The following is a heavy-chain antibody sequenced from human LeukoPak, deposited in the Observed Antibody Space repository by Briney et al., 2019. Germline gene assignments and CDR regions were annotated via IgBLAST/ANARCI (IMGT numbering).Heavy chain of an antibody. Sequence: PGGSLRLSCAASGFPLSSYSINWVRQAPGKGLEWVSGISGSGGNTYYADSVKGRFTISRDNSKNTLYLQMNSLRAEDTAVYYCAKRGQYTNTAADYWGQGTLVTVSS. CDR3: AKRGQYTNTAADY. CDR1: GFPLSSYS. V-gene: IGHV3-23*01. CDR2: ISGSGGNT. J-gene: IGHJ4*02. D-gene: IGHD2-2*02.